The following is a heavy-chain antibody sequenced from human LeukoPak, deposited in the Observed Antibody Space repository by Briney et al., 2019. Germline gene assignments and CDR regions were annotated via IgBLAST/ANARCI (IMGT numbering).Heavy chain of an antibody. CDR3: AKDRVGATGDYYGMDV. Sequence: PGGSLRLSCAASGFTFSSSAMSWVRQAPGKGLEWVSAISNNGGYTYYADSVQGRFTISRDNSKSTLCLQMNSLRTEDTALYYCAKDRVGATGDYYGMDVWGQGTTVTVSS. J-gene: IGHJ6*02. D-gene: IGHD1-26*01. CDR2: ISNNGGYT. V-gene: IGHV3-23*01. CDR1: GFTFSSSA.